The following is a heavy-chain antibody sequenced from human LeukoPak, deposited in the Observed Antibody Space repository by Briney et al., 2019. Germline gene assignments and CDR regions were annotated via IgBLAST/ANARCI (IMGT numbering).Heavy chain of an antibody. V-gene: IGHV3-11*04. Sequence: GGSLRLSCAASGFTFSDYYMSWIRQAPGEGLEWVSYISSSGRTIYYADSVKGRFTISRDNAKNSLYLQMNSLRAEDTAVYYCARGDTTVTAYYFDYWGQGTLVTVPS. J-gene: IGHJ4*02. D-gene: IGHD4-17*01. CDR2: ISSSGRTI. CDR1: GFTFSDYY. CDR3: ARGDTTVTAYYFDY.